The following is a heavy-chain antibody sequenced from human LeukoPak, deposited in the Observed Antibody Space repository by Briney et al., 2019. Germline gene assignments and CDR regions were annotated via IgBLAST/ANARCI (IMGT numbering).Heavy chain of an antibody. CDR1: GFTFSSYA. Sequence: GGSLRLSCAASGFTFSSYAMGWVRQAPGKGLEWVSAISGSGGSTYYADSVKGRFTISRDNSKNTLYLQMNSLRAEDTAVYYCANLKYSSSSGAEYFQHWGQGTLATVSS. D-gene: IGHD6-6*01. J-gene: IGHJ1*01. CDR2: ISGSGGST. V-gene: IGHV3-23*01. CDR3: ANLKYSSSSGAEYFQH.